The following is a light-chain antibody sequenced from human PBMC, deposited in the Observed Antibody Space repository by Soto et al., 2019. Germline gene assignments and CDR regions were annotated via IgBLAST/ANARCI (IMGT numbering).Light chain of an antibody. CDR2: DGS. Sequence: QSALTRPASVSGSPGQSITISCTGTSSDVGSYNLVSWYQQHPGKAPKLMIYDGSKRPSGVSNRFSGSKSGNTASLTISGLQADDDADYYCGSYAGSRVFGGGTKLTVL. V-gene: IGLV2-23*01. CDR1: SSDVGSYNL. J-gene: IGLJ3*02. CDR3: GSYAGSRV.